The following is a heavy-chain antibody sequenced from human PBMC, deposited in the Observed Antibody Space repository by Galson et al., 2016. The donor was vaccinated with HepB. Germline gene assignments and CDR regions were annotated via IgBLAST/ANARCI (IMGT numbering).Heavy chain of an antibody. Sequence: SLRLSCAASGFTFSRYSMYWVRQAPGKGLEWVSYIGTSSSNIFYAVSVKGRFTISRDNAKNSLYLQMNSLRHEDTAVYYWAAGRGFDPWGRGTLVTVSS. J-gene: IGHJ5*02. CDR1: GFTFSRYS. D-gene: IGHD3-10*01. V-gene: IGHV3-48*02. CDR3: AAGRGFDP. CDR2: IGTSSSNI.